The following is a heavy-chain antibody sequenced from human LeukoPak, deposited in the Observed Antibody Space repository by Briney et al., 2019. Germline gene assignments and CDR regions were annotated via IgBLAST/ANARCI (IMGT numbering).Heavy chain of an antibody. Sequence: ASVKVSCKASGYTFTSYGISWVRQAPGQGLEWMGIINPSGGSTSYAQQFQGRVTMTRDTSTSTVYMELSSLRSEDTAVYYCARRAYSGTYPLGYWGQGTLVTVSS. D-gene: IGHD1-26*01. V-gene: IGHV1-46*01. CDR2: INPSGGST. J-gene: IGHJ4*02. CDR1: GYTFTSYG. CDR3: ARRAYSGTYPLGY.